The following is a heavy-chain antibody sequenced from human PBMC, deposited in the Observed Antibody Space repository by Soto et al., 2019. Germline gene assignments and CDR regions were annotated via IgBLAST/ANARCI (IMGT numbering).Heavy chain of an antibody. CDR1: GDSMSIGCSS. CDR3: ARALRSTVLTPTYSYYVMEV. D-gene: IGHD4-17*01. CDR2: TYYVGST. V-gene: IGHV4-30-2*01. J-gene: IGHJ6*01. Sequence: CLXCAVSGDSMSIGCSSWSWIRQPPGKGLEWIGFTYYVGSTYYNPSLKSRVNISVDWSENQFSLELSSVTAADTAVYYCARALRSTVLTPTYSYYVMEVWGQGTTGIVSS.